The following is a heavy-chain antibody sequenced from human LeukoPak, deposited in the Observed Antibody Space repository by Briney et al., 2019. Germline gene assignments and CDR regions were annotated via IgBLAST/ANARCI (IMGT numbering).Heavy chain of an antibody. Sequence: GGSLRLSRAASGFTFSSYAMSWVRQAPGKGPEWVSALSGSGGSTYYADSVKGRFTISRDNSRSTLYLQMNSLRVEDTAVYHCARGFNGGNLDFWGQGTLVTVSS. D-gene: IGHD4-23*01. CDR3: ARGFNGGNLDF. CDR2: LSGSGGST. J-gene: IGHJ1*01. CDR1: GFTFSSYA. V-gene: IGHV3-23*01.